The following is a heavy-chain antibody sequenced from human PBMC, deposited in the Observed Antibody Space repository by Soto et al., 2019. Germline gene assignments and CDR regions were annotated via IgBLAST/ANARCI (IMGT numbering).Heavy chain of an antibody. CDR1: GGSISSGGYY. Sequence: SETLSLTCTVSGGSISSGGYYWSWIRQHPGKGLEWIGYIYYSGSTYYNPSLKSRVTISVDTSKNQFSLKLSSVTAADTAVYYCARDRIQLWEYYYYYGMDVWGQGTMVTVSS. V-gene: IGHV4-31*03. D-gene: IGHD5-18*01. J-gene: IGHJ6*02. CDR2: IYYSGST. CDR3: ARDRIQLWEYYYYYGMDV.